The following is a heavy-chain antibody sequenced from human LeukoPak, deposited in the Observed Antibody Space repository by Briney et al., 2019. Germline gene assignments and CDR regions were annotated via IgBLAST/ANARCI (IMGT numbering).Heavy chain of an antibody. D-gene: IGHD3-22*01. CDR3: ARDLFADYYDSSGSDY. J-gene: IGHJ4*02. CDR1: GFTFSSYG. V-gene: IGHV3-33*01. CDR2: IWYDGSNK. Sequence: GGSLRLSCAASGFTFSSYGMHWVRQAPGKGLEWVAVIWYDGSNKYYADSVKGRFTISRDNSKNTLYLQMNSLRAEDTAVYYCARDLFADYYDSSGSDYWGQGTLATVSS.